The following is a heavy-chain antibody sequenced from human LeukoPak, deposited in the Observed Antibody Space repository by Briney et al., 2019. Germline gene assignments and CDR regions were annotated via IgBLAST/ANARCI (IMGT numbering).Heavy chain of an antibody. CDR3: ARYSRGYQLSPFDY. D-gene: IGHD2-2*01. V-gene: IGHV3-23*01. CDR1: VFTFSSYG. Sequence: PGWSLRLSCASSVFTFSSYGMSWVRQAPGKGLEGVSAISGSGDSTYYADSVKGRFTISRDNSKNTLYLQMNSLRAEDTAVYHCARYSRGYQLSPFDYWGQGTLVTVSS. CDR2: ISGSGDST. J-gene: IGHJ4*02.